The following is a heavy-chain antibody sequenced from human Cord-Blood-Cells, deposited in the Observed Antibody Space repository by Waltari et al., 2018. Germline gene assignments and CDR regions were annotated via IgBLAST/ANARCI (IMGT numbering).Heavy chain of an antibody. CDR2: SGRSSGRR. CDR3: ARDGEGSWYGDR. CDR1: GYTFTGYY. V-gene: IGHV1-2*04. D-gene: IGHD3-10*01. J-gene: IGHJ2*01. Sequence: QVQLVQSGAEVKKPGALVKVSCKASGYTFTGYYMHWERQAPGHGLAGRGWSGRSSGRRDDAREVQGCDALTRDTSISTGYMELSRLRPEDKAVYYWARDGEGSWYGDRWGRGALGAVSS.